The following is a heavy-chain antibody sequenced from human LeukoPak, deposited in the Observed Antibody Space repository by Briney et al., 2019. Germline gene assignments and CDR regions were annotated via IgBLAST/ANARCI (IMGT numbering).Heavy chain of an antibody. D-gene: IGHD3-22*01. CDR1: GFTFSDYE. CDR2: ISNSGSTI. J-gene: IGHJ4*02. Sequence: HPGGSLRLSCTASGFTFSDYEMNWVRQATGKGLEWVAYISNSGSTINYADSVKGRFTISRDNAKKSLYLQMNSLRAEDTAVYYCVVVFDYWGQGTLVTVSS. V-gene: IGHV3-48*03. CDR3: VVVFDY.